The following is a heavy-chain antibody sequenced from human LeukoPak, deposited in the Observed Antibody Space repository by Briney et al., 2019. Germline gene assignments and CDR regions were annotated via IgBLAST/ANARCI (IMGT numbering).Heavy chain of an antibody. J-gene: IGHJ3*02. Sequence: SVKVSCKASGGTFSSYAISWVRQAPGQGLEWMGGIIPIFGTANYAQKFQGRVTITADESTSTAYMELSSLRSEDTAVYYCARGRYFDWLLVNDAFDIWGQGTMVTVSS. V-gene: IGHV1-69*13. CDR3: ARGRYFDWLLVNDAFDI. D-gene: IGHD3-9*01. CDR2: IIPIFGTA. CDR1: GGTFSSYA.